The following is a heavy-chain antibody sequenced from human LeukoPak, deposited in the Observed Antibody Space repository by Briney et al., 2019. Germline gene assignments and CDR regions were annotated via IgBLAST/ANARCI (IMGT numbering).Heavy chain of an antibody. CDR3: AKVIFACSSASCSNYYYYGVDV. Sequence: GRSLRLSCAASGFIFSRYAMHWVRQAPGKGLEWVAVISFDGSNKYYADSVKGRFTISSDNSKNTLYLQMNSLRAEDTAVYYCAKVIFACSSASCSNYYYYGVDVWGQGTTVTVSS. CDR2: ISFDGSNK. V-gene: IGHV3-30*04. CDR1: GFIFSRYA. D-gene: IGHD2-2*01. J-gene: IGHJ6*02.